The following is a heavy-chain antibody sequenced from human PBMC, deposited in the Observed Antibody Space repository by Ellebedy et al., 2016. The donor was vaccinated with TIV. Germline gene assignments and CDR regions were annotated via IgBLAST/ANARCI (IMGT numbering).Heavy chain of an antibody. CDR3: ARGHSSGWLGWFDP. J-gene: IGHJ5*02. V-gene: IGHV1-2*04. CDR1: GYTFTGYY. D-gene: IGHD6-19*01. CDR2: INPHSGGT. Sequence: ASVKVSXKASGYTFTGYYIHWLRQAPGQGLEWMGWINPHSGGTNYAQKFQGWVTMTRDTSISTAYMELSRLRSDDTAVYYCARGHSSGWLGWFDPWGQGTLVTVSS.